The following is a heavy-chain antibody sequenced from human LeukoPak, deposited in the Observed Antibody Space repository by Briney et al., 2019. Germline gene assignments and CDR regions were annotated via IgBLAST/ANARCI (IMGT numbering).Heavy chain of an antibody. CDR3: ARDPDYYDSSGYLAFDI. Sequence: GASVKVSCKASGYTFTGYYMHWVRQAPGQGLEWMGWINPNSGGTNYAQKFQGRVTITADKSTSTAYMELSSLRSEDTAVYYCARDPDYYDSSGYLAFDIWGQGTMVTVSS. J-gene: IGHJ3*02. CDR2: INPNSGGT. V-gene: IGHV1-2*02. CDR1: GYTFTGYY. D-gene: IGHD3-22*01.